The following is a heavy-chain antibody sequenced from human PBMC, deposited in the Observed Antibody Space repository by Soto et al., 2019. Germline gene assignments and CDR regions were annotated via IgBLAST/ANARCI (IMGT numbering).Heavy chain of an antibody. CDR2: IYYSGST. J-gene: IGHJ6*03. V-gene: IGHV4-59*08. CDR1: GGSISSYY. Sequence: SETLSLTCTVSGGSISSYYWSWIRQPPGKGLEWIGYIYYSGSTNYNPSLKSRVTISVDTSKNQFSLKLSSVTAADTAVYYCARRPPGSGYYLTGDYMDVWGKGTTVTVSS. CDR3: ARRPPGSGYYLTGDYMDV. D-gene: IGHD3-3*01.